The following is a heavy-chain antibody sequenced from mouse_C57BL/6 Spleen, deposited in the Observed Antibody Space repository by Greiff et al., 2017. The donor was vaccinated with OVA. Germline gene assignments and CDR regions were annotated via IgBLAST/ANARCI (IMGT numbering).Heavy chain of an antibody. D-gene: IGHD1-1*01. V-gene: IGHV5-9-1*02. CDR2: ISSGGDYI. CDR3: TRDRDGSSPFAY. Sequence: EVKVVESGEGLVKPGGSLKLSCAASGFTFSSYAMSWVRQTPEKRLEWVAYISSGGDYIYYADTVKGRFTISRDNARNTLYLQMSSLKSEDTAMYYCTRDRDGSSPFAYWGQGTLVTVSA. J-gene: IGHJ3*01. CDR1: GFTFSSYA.